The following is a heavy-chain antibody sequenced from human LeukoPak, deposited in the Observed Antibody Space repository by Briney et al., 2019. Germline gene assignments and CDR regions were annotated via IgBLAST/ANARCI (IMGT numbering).Heavy chain of an antibody. D-gene: IGHD6-19*01. Sequence: GGSLRLSCAASGFTFSSYGMSWVRQAPGKGLEWVSAISGSGGSTYYAGSVKGRFTISRDNSKNTLYLQMNSLRAEDTALYYCAKIGWDDAFDIWGQGTMVTVSS. CDR2: ISGSGGST. CDR3: AKIGWDDAFDI. CDR1: GFTFSSYG. V-gene: IGHV3-23*01. J-gene: IGHJ3*02.